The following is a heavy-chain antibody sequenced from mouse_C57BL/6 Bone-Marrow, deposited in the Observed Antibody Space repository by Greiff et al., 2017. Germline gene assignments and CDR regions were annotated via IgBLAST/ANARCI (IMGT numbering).Heavy chain of an antibody. Sequence: QVQLQQPGAELVQPGASVKLSCKASGYTFTSYWMHWVKQRPGRGLEWIGRIDPTSGGTKYNEKFKSKATLTVDKPSSTAYMQLSSLTSEDSAVYYCERDSNYGYFDVWGTGTTVTVSS. D-gene: IGHD2-5*01. J-gene: IGHJ1*03. V-gene: IGHV1-72*01. CDR2: IDPTSGGT. CDR1: GYTFTSYW. CDR3: ERDSNYGYFDV.